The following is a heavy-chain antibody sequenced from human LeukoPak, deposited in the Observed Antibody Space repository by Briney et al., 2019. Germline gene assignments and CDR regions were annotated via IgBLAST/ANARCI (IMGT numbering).Heavy chain of an antibody. CDR1: GGSISSYY. Sequence: SETLSLTCTVSGGSISSYYWSWIRQPPGKGLEWIGYIYTSGSTNYDPSLKSRVTISVETSKKQFSLKLSSVTAADTAVYYCARQRDWFDPWGQGTLVTVSS. V-gene: IGHV4-4*09. CDR3: ARQRDWFDP. J-gene: IGHJ5*02. CDR2: IYTSGST.